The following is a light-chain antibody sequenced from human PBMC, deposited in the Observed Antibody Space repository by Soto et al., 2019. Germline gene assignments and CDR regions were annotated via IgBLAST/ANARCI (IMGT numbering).Light chain of an antibody. J-gene: IGKJ1*01. Sequence: DVVMTQSPLSLPVTLGQPASISCRSSQSLVYSDGNTYLNWFQQRPGQSPMRLIYKVSNRDSGVPDRFSGSVSGTDFTLKISRVEAEDVGVYYCMQGTHWPVTFGQGTKVEIK. CDR3: MQGTHWPVT. CDR1: QSLVYSDGNTY. CDR2: KVS. V-gene: IGKV2-30*01.